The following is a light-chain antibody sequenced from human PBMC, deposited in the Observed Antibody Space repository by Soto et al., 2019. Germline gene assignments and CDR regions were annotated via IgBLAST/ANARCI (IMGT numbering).Light chain of an antibody. CDR2: VAS. V-gene: IGKV3-20*01. CDR3: QQYGSSRT. Sequence: EIVLTQSPGTLSLSPGERATLSFRASQSVSSNYLAWYQQKPGQAPRLLIYVASSRATGIPDRFSGSGSGTDFTLNISRLEPEDFAMYYCQQYGSSRTFGQGTKVEFK. J-gene: IGKJ1*01. CDR1: QSVSSNY.